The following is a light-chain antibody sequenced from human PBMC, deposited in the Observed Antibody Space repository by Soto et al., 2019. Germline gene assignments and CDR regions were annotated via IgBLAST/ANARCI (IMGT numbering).Light chain of an antibody. V-gene: IGLV2-11*01. J-gene: IGLJ1*01. CDR3: CSYAGSHYV. CDR2: DVS. Sequence: ALTQPRSVSGSPGQSVTISCTGTSSDVGGYNYVSWYQQHPGKAPKLMIYDVSKRPSGVPDRFSGSKSGNTASLNISWLQAEDEADYYCCSYAGSHYVFGTGTKVTVL. CDR1: SSDVGGYNY.